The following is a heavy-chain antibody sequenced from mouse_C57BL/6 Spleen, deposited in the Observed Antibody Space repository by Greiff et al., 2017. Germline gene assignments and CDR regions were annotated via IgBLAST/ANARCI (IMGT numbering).Heavy chain of an antibody. CDR1: GYTFTSHW. J-gene: IGHJ1*03. V-gene: IGHV1-56*01. CDR3: ARTIYYGSSYGYFDV. Sequence: QVQLQQSGPELVRPGASVKISCKAPGYTFTSHWMQWVRQRPGQGLEWIGEIFPGSGSTYYNEKFKGKSTLTVDKSSSTAYMQLSSLTSEDSAVYYCARTIYYGSSYGYFDVWGTGTTVTVSS. CDR2: IFPGSGST. D-gene: IGHD1-1*01.